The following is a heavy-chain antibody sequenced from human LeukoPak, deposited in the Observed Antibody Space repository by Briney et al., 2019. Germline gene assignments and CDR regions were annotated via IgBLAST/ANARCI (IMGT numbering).Heavy chain of an antibody. CDR2: IYYTGST. J-gene: IGHJ6*03. V-gene: IGHV4-59*01. Sequence: PSETLSLTCTVSGGSITNYYWSWIRQPPGKGLEWIGYIYYTGSTNYNPSLRSRVTISVDTSKNQLSLKLTSVTPADTAVYYCARGWATTRRRDYYMDVWGKGTTVTVSS. D-gene: IGHD1-1*01. CDR1: GGSITNYY. CDR3: ARGWATTRRRDYYMDV.